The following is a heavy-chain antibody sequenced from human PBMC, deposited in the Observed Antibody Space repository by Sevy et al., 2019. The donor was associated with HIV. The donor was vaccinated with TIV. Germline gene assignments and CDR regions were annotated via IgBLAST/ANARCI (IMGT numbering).Heavy chain of an antibody. Sequence: GGSLRLSCAASGFAFYDYSMSWIRQAPGKGLEWVATLSFGCGKINYADSVKGRFTISRDNSKNSFYLQMDSLRVEDTALYYCAREGCTRPHDCWGQGSRVTVSS. CDR1: GFAFYDYS. CDR2: LSFGCGKI. CDR3: AREGCTRPHDC. D-gene: IGHD2-8*01. V-gene: IGHV3-23*01. J-gene: IGHJ4*02.